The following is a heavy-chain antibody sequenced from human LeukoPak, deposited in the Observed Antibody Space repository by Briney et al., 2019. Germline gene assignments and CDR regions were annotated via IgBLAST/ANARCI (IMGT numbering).Heavy chain of an antibody. Sequence: SETLSLTCTVSGGSISSYYWSWIRQPPGKGLEWIGYIYYSGSTNYNPSLKSRVTISVDTSKNQFSLKLSSVTAADTAVYYCARAMSWFDPWGQGTLVTVSS. CDR2: IYYSGST. J-gene: IGHJ5*02. V-gene: IGHV4-59*01. CDR1: GGSISSYY. CDR3: ARAMSWFDP.